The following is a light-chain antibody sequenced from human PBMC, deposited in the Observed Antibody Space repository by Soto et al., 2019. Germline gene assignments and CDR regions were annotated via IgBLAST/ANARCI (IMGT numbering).Light chain of an antibody. CDR3: QQAKGFPYT. CDR2: VAS. J-gene: IGKJ2*01. CDR1: QGIDNW. V-gene: IGKV1-12*01. Sequence: DIQMTQSPSYVSASVGDRVTITCRASQGIDNWLAWYQQKPGKAPKLLIYVASNLQSGVPSRFGGSGSGTEFTLTISSLQPEDFATYYCQQAKGFPYTFGQGTKVEIK.